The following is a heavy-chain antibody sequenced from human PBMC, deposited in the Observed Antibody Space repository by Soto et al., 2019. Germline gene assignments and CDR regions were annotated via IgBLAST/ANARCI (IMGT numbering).Heavy chain of an antibody. Sequence: PGGSLGLSCAASGFAFSTYGMHWVRQAPGKGLEWVALISYDGADFYYADSVKGRFTISRDNSKHTLSLQMDGLRDEDTGVYYCAKDFGAWSDSWGQGTLVTVSS. CDR1: GFAFSTYG. J-gene: IGHJ5*01. V-gene: IGHV3-30*18. CDR2: ISYDGADF. CDR3: AKDFGAWSDS. D-gene: IGHD3-10*01.